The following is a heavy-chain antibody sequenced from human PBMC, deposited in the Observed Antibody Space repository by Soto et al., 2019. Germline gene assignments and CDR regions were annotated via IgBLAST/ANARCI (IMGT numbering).Heavy chain of an antibody. CDR1: GYTLTELS. J-gene: IGHJ4*02. CDR2: FDPEDGET. D-gene: IGHD6-19*01. Sequence: ASVKVSCKVSGYTLTELSMHWVRQAPGKVLEWMGGFDPEDGETIYAQKFQGRVTITEDTSTDTAYMELSSLRSEDTAVYYCATVPRGSSGLCGSDGYFDYWGQGTLVTVSS. CDR3: ATVPRGSSGLCGSDGYFDY. V-gene: IGHV1-24*01.